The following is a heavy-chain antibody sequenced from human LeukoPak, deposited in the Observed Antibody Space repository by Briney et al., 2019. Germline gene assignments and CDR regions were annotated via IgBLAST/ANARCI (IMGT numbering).Heavy chain of an antibody. D-gene: IGHD3-3*01. J-gene: IGHJ4*02. CDR1: GGSISSYY. CDR2: IYTSGST. Sequence: SETLSLTCTVSGGSISSYYWSWIPPPAGKGLEWIGRIYTSGSTNYNPSLKSRVTMSVDTSKNQFSLRLSSVTAADTAVYFCARGGSGYYRFDYWGQGSLVTVSS. V-gene: IGHV4-4*07. CDR3: ARGGSGYYRFDY.